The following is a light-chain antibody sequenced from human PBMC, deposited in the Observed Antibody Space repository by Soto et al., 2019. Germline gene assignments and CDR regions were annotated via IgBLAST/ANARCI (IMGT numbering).Light chain of an antibody. Sequence: QAVVTQEPSLTVSPGGTVTLTSGSSTGAVTSGHYPYWFQQKPGQAPRTLIYDTSNKHSWTPARFSGSLLGGKAALTLSGAQPEDEAEYYCLLCYSGALVVFGGGTKLTVL. V-gene: IGLV7-46*01. CDR2: DTS. J-gene: IGLJ2*01. CDR3: LLCYSGALVV. CDR1: TGAVTSGHY.